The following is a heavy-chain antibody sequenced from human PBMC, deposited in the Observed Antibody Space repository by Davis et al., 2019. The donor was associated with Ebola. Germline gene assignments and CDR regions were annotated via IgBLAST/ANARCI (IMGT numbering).Heavy chain of an antibody. CDR1: GDSISSGSYY. J-gene: IGHJ4*02. D-gene: IGHD3-22*01. CDR3: ARDRQDSRAYGF. V-gene: IGHV4-61*09. Sequence: SETLSLTCTVSGDSISSGSYYWSWVRQPAGKGLEWIGHIYSSGSTKYNPALESRITISLDTSKNQFSLRLKSVTAADAAIYFCARDRQDSRAYGFWGQGTLVTVSS. CDR2: IYSSGST.